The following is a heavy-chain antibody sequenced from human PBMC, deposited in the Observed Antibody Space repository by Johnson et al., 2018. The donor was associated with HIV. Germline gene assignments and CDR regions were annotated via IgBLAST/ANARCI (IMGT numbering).Heavy chain of an antibody. CDR3: ARFRYDYDSSGYQDALDI. CDR2: ISWTSGSI. D-gene: IGHD3-22*01. Sequence: EVQLVESGGGLVQPGRSLRLSCAASGFTFDDYAMHWVRQAPGKGLEWVSGISWTSGSIGYADSVKGRFTISRANAKNSLYLQMNSLRAEDTAVYYCARFRYDYDSSGYQDALDIWGQGTMVTVSS. V-gene: IGHV3-9*01. CDR1: GFTFDDYA. J-gene: IGHJ3*02.